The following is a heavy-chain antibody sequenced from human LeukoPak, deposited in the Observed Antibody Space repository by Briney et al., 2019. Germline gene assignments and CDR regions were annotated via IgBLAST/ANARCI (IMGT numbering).Heavy chain of an antibody. CDR3: ARGRIGYDFWSGPFDY. J-gene: IGHJ4*02. Sequence: ASVKVSCKASGYTFTGYYMHWVRQAPGQGLEWMGWNNPNSGGTNYAQKFQGRVTMTRDTSISTAYMELSRLRSDDTAVYYCARGRIGYDFWSGPFDYWGQGTLVTVSS. V-gene: IGHV1-2*02. CDR1: GYTFTGYY. CDR2: NNPNSGGT. D-gene: IGHD3-3*01.